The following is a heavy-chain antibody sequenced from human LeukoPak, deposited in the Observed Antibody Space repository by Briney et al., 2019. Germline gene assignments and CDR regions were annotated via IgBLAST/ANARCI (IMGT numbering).Heavy chain of an antibody. V-gene: IGHV1-46*01. J-gene: IGHJ4*02. D-gene: IGHD5-24*01. CDR3: ARVKGRDGYKPPHYYFDY. CDR1: GYTFTSYY. Sequence: ASVTVSCKASGYTFTSYYMHWVRQAPGQGLEWMGIINPSGGSTSYAQKFQGRVTMTRDTSTSTVYMELSSLRSEDTAVYYCARVKGRDGYKPPHYYFDYWGQGTLVTVSS. CDR2: INPSGGST.